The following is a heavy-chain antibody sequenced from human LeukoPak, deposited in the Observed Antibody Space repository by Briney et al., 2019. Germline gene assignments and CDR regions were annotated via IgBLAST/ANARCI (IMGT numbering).Heavy chain of an antibody. Sequence: PGGSLRLSCVASGFTFSSYWLSWVRQAPGKGLEWVANIRQDGREKYHVDSVKGRFTISRDNAKNSLYLQMNSLTAEDTAVYYCASASGSYDYWGQGTLVTVSS. D-gene: IGHD1-26*01. V-gene: IGHV3-7*01. CDR2: IRQDGREK. CDR3: ASASGSYDY. J-gene: IGHJ4*02. CDR1: GFTFSSYW.